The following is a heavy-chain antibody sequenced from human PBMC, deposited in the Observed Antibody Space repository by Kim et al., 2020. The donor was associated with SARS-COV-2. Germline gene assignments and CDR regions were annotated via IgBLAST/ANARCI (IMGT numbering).Heavy chain of an antibody. CDR1: GFTVSSNY. V-gene: IGHV3-53*04. Sequence: GGSLRLSCAASGFTVSSNYMSWVRQAPGKGLEWVSVIYSGGSTYYADSVKGRFTISRHNSKNTLYLQMNSLRAEDTAVYYCARVDLIVGASRVPPGEHYYYGMDVWGQGTTVTVSS. D-gene: IGHD1-26*01. CDR2: IYSGGST. J-gene: IGHJ6*02. CDR3: ARVDLIVGASRVPPGEHYYYGMDV.